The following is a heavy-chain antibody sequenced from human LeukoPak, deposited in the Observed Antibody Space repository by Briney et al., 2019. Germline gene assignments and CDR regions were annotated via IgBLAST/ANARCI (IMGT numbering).Heavy chain of an antibody. CDR2: ISYDVGSNT. CDR3: AKGLLNYGDYGIDAFDI. CDR1: GFTFSKYP. Sequence: GSLRLSCAASGFTFSKYPMHWVRQAPGKGLEWVAVISYDVGSNTYYADSVKGRFTISRDNSKNTLYLQMNSLRTEDTALYYCAKGLLNYGDYGIDAFDIWGQGTMVTVSS. V-gene: IGHV3-30-3*01. D-gene: IGHD4-17*01. J-gene: IGHJ3*02.